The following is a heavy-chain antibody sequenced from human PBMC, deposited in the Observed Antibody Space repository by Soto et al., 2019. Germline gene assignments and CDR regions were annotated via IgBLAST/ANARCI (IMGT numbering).Heavy chain of an antibody. J-gene: IGHJ4*02. Sequence: SGILYHRWTVLGGSSVCFCWSWIRQPTGKGLEWIGFIYYTGSTYYNPALNSRVTISVDTSKTQFSLNLSSVTAADTAVYYCARQGYNSYYDILTGEFDYWGQGALVTVSS. CDR3: ARQGYNSYYDILTGEFDY. V-gene: IGHV4-59*04. CDR2: IYYTGST. CDR1: GGSSVCFC. D-gene: IGHD3-9*01.